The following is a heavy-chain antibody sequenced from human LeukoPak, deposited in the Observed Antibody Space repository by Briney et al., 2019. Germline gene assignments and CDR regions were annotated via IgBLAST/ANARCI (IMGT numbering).Heavy chain of an antibody. CDR2: ISYDGSNK. CDR1: GFTFSSYA. V-gene: IGHV3-30*04. Sequence: PGRSLRLSCAASGFTFSSYAMHWVRQAPGKGLEWVAVISYDGSNKYYADSVKGRFTISRDNSKNTLYLQMNSLRAEDTAVYYCASPTYYYDSSGGVDYWGQGTLVTVSS. J-gene: IGHJ4*02. D-gene: IGHD3-22*01. CDR3: ASPTYYYDSSGGVDY.